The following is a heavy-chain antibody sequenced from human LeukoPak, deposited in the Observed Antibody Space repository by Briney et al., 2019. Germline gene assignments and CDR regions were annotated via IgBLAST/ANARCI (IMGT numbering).Heavy chain of an antibody. J-gene: IGHJ5*02. V-gene: IGHV1-3*01. D-gene: IGHD4-17*01. Sequence: GASVKVSYKASGYTFTSYAMHWVRQAPGQRLEWMGWINAGNGNTKYSQKFQGRVTITRDTSASTAYMELSSLRSEDTAVYYCARDRVYGDYIWFDPWGQGTLVTVSS. CDR2: INAGNGNT. CDR1: GYTFTSYA. CDR3: ARDRVYGDYIWFDP.